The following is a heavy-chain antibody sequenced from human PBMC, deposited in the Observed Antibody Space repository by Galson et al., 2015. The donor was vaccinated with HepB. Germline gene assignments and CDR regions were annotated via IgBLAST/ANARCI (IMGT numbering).Heavy chain of an antibody. Sequence: SVKVSCKASGYTFTSYGISWVRQAPGQGLEWMGWISAYNGNTNYAQKLQGRVTMTTDTSTSTAYMELRSLRSDDTAVYYCARGGARLRFLIHFDYWGQGTLVTVSS. D-gene: IGHD3-3*01. CDR3: ARGGARLRFLIHFDY. CDR1: GYTFTSYG. CDR2: ISAYNGNT. V-gene: IGHV1-18*01. J-gene: IGHJ4*02.